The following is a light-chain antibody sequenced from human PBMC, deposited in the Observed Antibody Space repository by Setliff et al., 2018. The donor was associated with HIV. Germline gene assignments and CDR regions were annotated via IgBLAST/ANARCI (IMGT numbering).Light chain of an antibody. CDR2: EVS. CDR1: SSDVGGYNY. J-gene: IGLJ1*01. CDR3: SSYTSSSLYV. V-gene: IGLV2-14*01. Sequence: QSVLTQPASVSGSPGQSITISCTGTSSDVGGYNYVSWYQQHPGNAPKLMIFEVSNRPSGVSNRFSGSKSGNTASLTISGLQAEDEADYYCSSYTSSSLYVFGTGTKGTV.